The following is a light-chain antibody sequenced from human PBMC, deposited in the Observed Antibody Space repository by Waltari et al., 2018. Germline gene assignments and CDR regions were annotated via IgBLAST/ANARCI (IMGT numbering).Light chain of an antibody. Sequence: SALTQPASVSASPGQSITISCTGSSSDIGSYDLVAWYQQHPGKAPHLLLYEVDKRPSGVSYRFSGSKSGNAASLTVSGLQPEDEGHYFCSSYTYGGPWVFGGGTLLTVL. CDR1: SSDIGSYDL. V-gene: IGLV2-23*02. CDR3: SSYTYGGPWV. CDR2: EVD. J-gene: IGLJ2*01.